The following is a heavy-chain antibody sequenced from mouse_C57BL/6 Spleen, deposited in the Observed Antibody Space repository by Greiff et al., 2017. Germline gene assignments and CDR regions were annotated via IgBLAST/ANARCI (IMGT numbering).Heavy chain of an antibody. D-gene: IGHD2-3*01. CDR1: GYTFPSYT. Sequence: QVQLQQSGAELARPGASVKMSCKASGYTFPSYTMHWVKQRPGQGLEWIGYINPSSGYTKYNQKFKDKATLTADKSSSTAYMQLSSLTSEDSAVYYCARFYDGYYYYAMDYWGQGTSVTVSS. CDR2: INPSSGYT. V-gene: IGHV1-4*01. CDR3: ARFYDGYYYYAMDY. J-gene: IGHJ4*01.